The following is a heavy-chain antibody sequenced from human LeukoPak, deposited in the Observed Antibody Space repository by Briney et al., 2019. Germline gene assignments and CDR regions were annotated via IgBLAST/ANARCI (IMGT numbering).Heavy chain of an antibody. CDR1: GFTFDDYA. Sequence: PGGSLRLSCAASGFTFDDYAMHWVRQAPGKGLEWVSGISWNSGSIGYADSVKGRFTISRDNAKNSLYLQMNSLRAEDTALYYCAKDMGSGSTSYYYCGMDVWGQGTTVTVSS. J-gene: IGHJ6*02. CDR3: AKDMGSGSTSYYYCGMDV. V-gene: IGHV3-9*01. D-gene: IGHD5-12*01. CDR2: ISWNSGSI.